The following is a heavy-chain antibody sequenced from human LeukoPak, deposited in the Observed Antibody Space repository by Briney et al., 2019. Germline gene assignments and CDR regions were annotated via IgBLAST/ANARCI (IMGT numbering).Heavy chain of an antibody. V-gene: IGHV1-8*03. D-gene: IGHD3-3*01. CDR1: GYTFTSYD. CDR2: MNPNSGNT. Sequence: ASVKVSCKASGYTFTSYDINWVRQATGQGLEWMGWMNPNSGNTGYAQKFQGRVTITRNTSISTAYMELSSLRSEDTAVYYCARAIGQIYYDFWSGPSGGYMDVWGKGTTVTVSS. J-gene: IGHJ6*03. CDR3: ARAIGQIYYDFWSGPSGGYMDV.